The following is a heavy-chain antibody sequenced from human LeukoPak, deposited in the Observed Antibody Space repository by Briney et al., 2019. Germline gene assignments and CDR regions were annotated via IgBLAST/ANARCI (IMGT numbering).Heavy chain of an antibody. CDR2: IYSGGNT. V-gene: IGHV3-53*05. D-gene: IGHD3-3*01. J-gene: IGHJ6*03. CDR3: AKGSKEVLFTRDHYMDV. CDR1: GFTVSSNS. Sequence: PGGSLRLSCTVSGFTVSSNSMSWVRQAPGKGLEWVSFIYSGGNTHYSDSVKGRFTISRDNSKNTLYLQMNSLRAEDTAVYYCAKGSKEVLFTRDHYMDVWGKGTTVTMSS.